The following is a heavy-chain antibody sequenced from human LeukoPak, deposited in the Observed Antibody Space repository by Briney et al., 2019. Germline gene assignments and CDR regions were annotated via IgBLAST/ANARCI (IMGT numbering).Heavy chain of an antibody. V-gene: IGHV4-4*07. J-gene: IGHJ4*02. D-gene: IGHD6-19*01. Sequence: SETLSLTCTVSGGSISSYYWSWIRQPAGKGLEWIGRIYTSENTNYNPSLKSRITMSVDTSKNQISLRLSSVTAADTAVNYCARWYSSGWAFDYWGQGTLVTVSS. CDR3: ARWYSSGWAFDY. CDR2: IYTSENT. CDR1: GGSISSYY.